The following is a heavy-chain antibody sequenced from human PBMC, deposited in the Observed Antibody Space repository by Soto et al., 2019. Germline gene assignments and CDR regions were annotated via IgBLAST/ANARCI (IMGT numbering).Heavy chain of an antibody. Sequence: SVKVSCKVAGSRFSNYVISWVRQAPGHGLEWLGRIIPIFNSTKYAQSFQGRVTITADKSTSTASLELSSLRSDDTAVYYCAREGRGKKAGYNGLVSLGYWGQGTLVTVSS. J-gene: IGHJ4*02. CDR3: AREGRGKKAGYNGLVSLGY. D-gene: IGHD2-2*02. CDR2: IIPIFNST. V-gene: IGHV1-69*06. CDR1: GSRFSNYV.